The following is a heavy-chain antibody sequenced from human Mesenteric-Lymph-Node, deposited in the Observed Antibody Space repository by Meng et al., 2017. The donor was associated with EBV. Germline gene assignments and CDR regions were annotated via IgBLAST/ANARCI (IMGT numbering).Heavy chain of an antibody. D-gene: IGHD4-17*01. Sequence: QGQLPGPGPGSVRPSGTLSLTCAFSSGSISSSSSWSWVRQPPGKGLEWIGNIHQSGSTNYNPSLKSRVTISVDKSKSQISLNLRSLTAADTAVYYCAGTHYGDYGPSYLDYWGQGTLVTVSS. CDR3: AGTHYGDYGPSYLDY. V-gene: IGHV4-4*02. CDR1: SGSISSSSS. CDR2: IHQSGST. J-gene: IGHJ4*02.